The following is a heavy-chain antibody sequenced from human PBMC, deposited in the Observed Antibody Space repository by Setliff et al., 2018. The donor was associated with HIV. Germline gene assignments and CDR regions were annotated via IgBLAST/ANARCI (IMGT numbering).Heavy chain of an antibody. CDR1: GFTFGSYA. V-gene: IGHV3-23*01. Sequence: GGSLRLSCAPSGFTFGSYAMSWVRQAPGKGLEWVSVISGSGDSTFYADSVKGRFTISRDNAKNSLYLQMNSLRAEDTAVYYCAREPHELRYFDWLLYPAYYYYGMDVWGQGTTVTVSS. CDR3: AREPHELRYFDWLLYPAYYYYGMDV. J-gene: IGHJ6*02. CDR2: ISGSGDST. D-gene: IGHD3-9*01.